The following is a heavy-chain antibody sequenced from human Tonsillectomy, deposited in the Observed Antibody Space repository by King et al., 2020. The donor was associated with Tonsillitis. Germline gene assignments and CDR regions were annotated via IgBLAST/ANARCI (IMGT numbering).Heavy chain of an antibody. CDR3: ARDTDQIDYYCDY. Sequence: VQLVESGGGVVQPGRSLRLSCAASGFTFSSYAMHWVRQAPGKGLEWVAVISYDGSNKYYADSVKGRFTISRDNSKNTLYLLMNSLRAEDTAVYYCARDTDQIDYYCDYWGQGTLVTVSS. V-gene: IGHV3-30*04. J-gene: IGHJ4*02. D-gene: IGHD2/OR15-2a*01. CDR2: ISYDGSNK. CDR1: GFTFSSYA.